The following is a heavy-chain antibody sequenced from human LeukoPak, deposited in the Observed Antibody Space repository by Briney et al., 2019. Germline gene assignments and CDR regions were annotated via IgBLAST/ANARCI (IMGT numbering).Heavy chain of an antibody. Sequence: SVKVSCKASGGTFSSYAISWVRQAPGQGLEWMGGIIPIFGTANYAQKFQGRVTITTDESTSTAYMELSSLRSEDTAVYYCAMGYCSSTSCAAEYFQHWGQGTLVTVSS. CDR2: IIPIFGTA. J-gene: IGHJ1*01. D-gene: IGHD2-2*01. V-gene: IGHV1-69*05. CDR1: GGTFSSYA. CDR3: AMGYCSSTSCAAEYFQH.